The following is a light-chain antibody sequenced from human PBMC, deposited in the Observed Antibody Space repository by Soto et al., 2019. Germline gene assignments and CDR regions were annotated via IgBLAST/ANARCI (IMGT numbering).Light chain of an antibody. CDR3: QQYVTSPLT. J-gene: IGKJ4*01. CDR2: GAS. V-gene: IGKV3-20*01. CDR1: QSVSNNY. Sequence: EIVLTQSPGTLSLSPGERATLCCRASQSVSNNYLAWYQQKPGQAPRLLIYGASNRATGIPDRFSGSGSGTDFTLTISRLEPEDFAVYYCQQYVTSPLTFGGGTKVDIK.